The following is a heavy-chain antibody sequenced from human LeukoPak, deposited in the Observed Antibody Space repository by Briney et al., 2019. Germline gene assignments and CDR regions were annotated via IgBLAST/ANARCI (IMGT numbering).Heavy chain of an antibody. J-gene: IGHJ4*02. CDR1: GFTFSSYV. D-gene: IGHD5-24*01. Sequence: PGGSLRLSCETAGFTFSSYVMHWVRRTPGKGLVWVSRISHDGIISYADSVKGRFTISRDSAKNTLTLQMNSLRVEDTAVYFCARDWVYKIDYWGRGTLVTVSS. V-gene: IGHV3-74*01. CDR3: ARDWVYKIDY. CDR2: ISHDGII.